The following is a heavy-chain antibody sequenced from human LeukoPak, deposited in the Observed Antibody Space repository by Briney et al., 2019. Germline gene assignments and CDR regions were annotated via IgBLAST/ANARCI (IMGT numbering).Heavy chain of an antibody. CDR3: ARAPLPESGYYEYYYYYYMDV. Sequence: PSETLSLTCTVSGGSISSYYWSWIRQPPGKGLEWIGYIYYSGISNYNSSLNSRVTISVDTSKNLFSLKLSSVTAADTAVYYCARAPLPESGYYEYYYYYYMDVWGKGTTVTVSS. CDR2: IYYSGIS. CDR1: GGSISSYY. D-gene: IGHD3-3*01. V-gene: IGHV4-59*01. J-gene: IGHJ6*03.